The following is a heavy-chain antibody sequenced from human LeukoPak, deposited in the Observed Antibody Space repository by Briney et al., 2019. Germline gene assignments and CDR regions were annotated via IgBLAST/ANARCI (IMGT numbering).Heavy chain of an antibody. Sequence: GGSLRLSCAASGFTFSSYAMTWVHQAPGKGLEWVSAISGSGGSTYYADSVKGRFTISRDNSKNTLYLQMNSLRAEDTAVFYCAKGSKALIITRDHYMDVWGKGTTVTISS. CDR2: ISGSGGST. CDR3: AKGSKALIITRDHYMDV. CDR1: GFTFSSYA. V-gene: IGHV3-23*01. D-gene: IGHD3-3*01. J-gene: IGHJ6*03.